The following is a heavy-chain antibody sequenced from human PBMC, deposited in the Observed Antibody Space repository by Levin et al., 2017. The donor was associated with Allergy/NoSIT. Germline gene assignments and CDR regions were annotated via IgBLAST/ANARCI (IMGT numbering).Heavy chain of an antibody. CDR3: ARGLAALGPLDY. CDR1: GGSFSGYY. CDR2: INHSGST. D-gene: IGHD6-25*01. Sequence: PSETLSLTCAVYGGSFSGYYWSWIRQPPGKGLEWIGEINHSGSTNYNPSLKSRVTISVDTSKNQFSLKLSSVTAADTAVYYCARGLAALGPLDYWGQGTLVTVSS. V-gene: IGHV4-34*01. J-gene: IGHJ4*02.